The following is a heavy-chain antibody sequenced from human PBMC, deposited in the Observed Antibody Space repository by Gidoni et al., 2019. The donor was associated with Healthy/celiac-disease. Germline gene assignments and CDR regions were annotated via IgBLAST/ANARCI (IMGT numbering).Heavy chain of an antibody. V-gene: IGHV3-23*04. CDR2: ISGSGGST. CDR3: AKPPPPIGAVAGTD. J-gene: IGHJ4*02. D-gene: IGHD6-19*01. CDR1: VFTFSSYA. Sequence: EVQLVESGGGLVQPVGSLRLSCAASVFTFSSYAMCWVRPAPGKGLEGVSAISGSGGSTYYADSVKGRFTISRDNSKNTLYLQMNSLRAEDTVVYYCAKPPPPIGAVAGTDWGQGTLVTVSS.